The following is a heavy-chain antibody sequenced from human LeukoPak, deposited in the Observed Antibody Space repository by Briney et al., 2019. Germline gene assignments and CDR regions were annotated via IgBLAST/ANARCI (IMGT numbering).Heavy chain of an antibody. CDR3: ARDSYMFGSDY. D-gene: IGHD3-10*02. J-gene: IGHJ4*02. CDR2: ISNGGGTI. CDR1: GFTFTSYD. Sequence: GGSLRLSCATSGFTFTSYDFNWVRQAPGKGLEWVSYISNGGGTIYYADPVKGRFTISRDNAKNSVFLQMNTLRAEDTAIYYCARDSYMFGSDYWGQGTLVTVSS. V-gene: IGHV3-48*03.